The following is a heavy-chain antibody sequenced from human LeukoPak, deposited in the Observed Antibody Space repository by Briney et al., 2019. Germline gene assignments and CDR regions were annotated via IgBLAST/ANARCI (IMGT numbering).Heavy chain of an antibody. CDR2: IYSTGRS. D-gene: IGHD5-12*01. J-gene: IGHJ4*02. Sequence: SETLSLTCAVYGGSFSGYYWSWIRQPPGKGLEWIGRIYSTGRSDYNPSLKSRITMSVDTSKNQFSLKLSSVTAADTAVYYCARDGPRSGYDLGHFDNLGQGTLVTASS. CDR3: ARDGPRSGYDLGHFDN. V-gene: IGHV4-59*10. CDR1: GGSFSGYY.